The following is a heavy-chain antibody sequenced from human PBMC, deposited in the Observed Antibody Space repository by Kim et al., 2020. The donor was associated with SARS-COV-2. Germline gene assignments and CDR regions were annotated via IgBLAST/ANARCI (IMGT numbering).Heavy chain of an antibody. Sequence: SETLSLTCTVSGGSISGSYWRWLRQPPGEGLEWIAYVHNSGSTNYNPTLRSRVSTSVDSSQNQSSLKLSTVTAADSAVYYCAKEAGWSDYWGQGTLVTVSS. CDR3: AKEAGWSDY. CDR1: GGSISGSY. V-gene: IGHV4-59*01. D-gene: IGHD6-19*01. J-gene: IGHJ4*02. CDR2: VHNSGST.